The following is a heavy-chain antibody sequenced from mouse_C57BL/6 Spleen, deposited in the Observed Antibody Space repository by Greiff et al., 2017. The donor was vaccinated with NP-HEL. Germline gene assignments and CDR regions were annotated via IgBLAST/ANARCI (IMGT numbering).Heavy chain of an antibody. V-gene: IGHV1-4*01. Sequence: QVQLQQSGAELARPGASVKMSCKASGYTFTSYTMHWVKQRPGQGLEWIGYINPSSGYTKYNQKFKDKATLTADKSSSTAYMQLSSLTSEDAAVYYCASRANWDWFADWGQGTLVTVSA. CDR1: GYTFTSYT. J-gene: IGHJ3*01. D-gene: IGHD4-1*01. CDR3: ASRANWDWFAD. CDR2: INPSSGYT.